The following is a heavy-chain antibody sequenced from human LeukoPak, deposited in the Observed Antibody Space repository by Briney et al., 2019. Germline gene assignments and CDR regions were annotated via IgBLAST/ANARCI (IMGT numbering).Heavy chain of an antibody. J-gene: IGHJ6*03. D-gene: IGHD6-6*01. CDR2: IKQDGSEK. V-gene: IGHV3-7*01. CDR3: ARGGSIAARRYYYYYYMDV. Sequence: GGSLRLSCAASGFTFSSYWMSWVRQAPGKGLEWVANIKQDGSEKYHVDSVKGRFTISRDNAKNSLYLQMNSLRAEDTAVYYCARGGSIAARRYYYYYYMDVWGKGTTVTVSS. CDR1: GFTFSSYW.